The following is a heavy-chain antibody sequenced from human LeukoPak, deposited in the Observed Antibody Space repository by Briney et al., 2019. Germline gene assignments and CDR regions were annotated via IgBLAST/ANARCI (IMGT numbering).Heavy chain of an antibody. CDR3: ARESSFWGGYYTGHDAFDI. D-gene: IGHD3-3*01. CDR1: GGSISSYY. CDR2: IYYSGST. Sequence: SETLSLTCTVSGGSISSYYWSWIRQPPGKGLEWIGYIYYSGSTNYNPSLKSRVTISVDTSKNQFSLKLSSVTAADTAVCYCARESSFWGGYYTGHDAFDIWGQGTMVTVSS. J-gene: IGHJ3*02. V-gene: IGHV4-59*01.